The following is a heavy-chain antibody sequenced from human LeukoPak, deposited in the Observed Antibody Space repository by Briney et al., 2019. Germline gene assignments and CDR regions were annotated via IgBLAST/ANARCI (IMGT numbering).Heavy chain of an antibody. CDR1: GYTFTSYY. J-gene: IGHJ4*02. V-gene: IGHV1-46*01. CDR2: INPSGGST. D-gene: IGHD2-2*01. CDR3: AIESVVVPAAPDY. Sequence: ASVNVSCKASGYTFTSYYMHWVRQAPGQGLEWMGIINPSGGSTSYAQKFQGRVTMTRDTSTSTVYMELSSLRSEDTAVYYCAIESVVVPAAPDYWGQGTLVTVSS.